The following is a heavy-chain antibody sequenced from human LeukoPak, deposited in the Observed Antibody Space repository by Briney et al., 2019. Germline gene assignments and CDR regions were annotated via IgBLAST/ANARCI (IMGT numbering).Heavy chain of an antibody. D-gene: IGHD6-6*01. CDR3: ARSLRIAARPEDYYYMYV. CDR2: IIPIFGTA. J-gene: IGHJ6*03. Sequence: SVTVSCTASGGTFSSYAISWVRQAPGQGLEWMGGIIPIFGTANYAQKFQGSVKSTTDESTSTAYMELSSLRSEETAVYYCARSLRIAARPEDYYYMYVWGKGTTVTVA. CDR1: GGTFSSYA. V-gene: IGHV1-69*05.